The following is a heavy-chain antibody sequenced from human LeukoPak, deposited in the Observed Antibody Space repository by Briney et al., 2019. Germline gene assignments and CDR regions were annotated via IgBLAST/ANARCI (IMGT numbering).Heavy chain of an antibody. CDR2: LSGSGGST. J-gene: IGHJ4*02. V-gene: IGHV3-23*01. CDR1: GFTFSGYA. CDR3: ASRVGLHY. Sequence: PGGSLRLSCAASGFTFSGYAMSWVRQAPGKGLEWVSVLSGSGGSTNYADSVKGRFTISRDNSENTLYLQMNSLRAEDTAVYYCASRVGLHYWGQGTLVIVSS. D-gene: IGHD1-26*01.